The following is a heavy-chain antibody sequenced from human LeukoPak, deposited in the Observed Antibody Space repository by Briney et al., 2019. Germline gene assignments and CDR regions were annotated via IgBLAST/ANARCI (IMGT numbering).Heavy chain of an antibody. Sequence: AETLSLTCTVSGGSISSYYWSWIRQPPGKGLEWIGYIYYSGSTNYNPSLKSRVTISVDTSKNQFSLKLSSVTAADTAVYYCARVIKEWELAFDYWGQGTLVTVSS. CDR3: ARVIKEWELAFDY. CDR1: GGSISSYY. J-gene: IGHJ4*02. D-gene: IGHD1-26*01. V-gene: IGHV4-59*01. CDR2: IYYSGST.